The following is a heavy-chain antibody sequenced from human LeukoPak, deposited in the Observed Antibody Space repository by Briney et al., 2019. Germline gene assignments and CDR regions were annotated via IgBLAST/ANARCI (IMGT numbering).Heavy chain of an antibody. CDR2: IYASGNT. V-gene: IGHV4-61*02. CDR1: GASINSGSYY. CDR3: AREGRLGIVRAFDI. D-gene: IGHD7-27*01. J-gene: IGHJ3*02. Sequence: ASETLSLTCTVSGASINSGSYYWTWIRQPAGKGLEWIGRIYASGNTDYSPSLKSRLTISLDTSKNQFSLRLSSVTAADTAVYYCAREGRLGIVRAFDIWGQGTMVTVSS.